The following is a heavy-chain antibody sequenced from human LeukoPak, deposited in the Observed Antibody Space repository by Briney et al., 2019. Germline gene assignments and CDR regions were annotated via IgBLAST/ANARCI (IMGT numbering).Heavy chain of an antibody. CDR2: ISGSSSTI. V-gene: IGHV3-48*04. Sequence: GGSLRLSCVASGFTLSSSSLNWVRQAPGKGLEWVSYISGSSSTIHYAESVKGRFTISRDNAKNSLYLQMNSLRAADTAVYYCARAGATYSSSWYPNYWGQGTLVTVSS. CDR1: GFTLSSSS. J-gene: IGHJ4*02. D-gene: IGHD6-13*01. CDR3: ARAGATYSSSWYPNY.